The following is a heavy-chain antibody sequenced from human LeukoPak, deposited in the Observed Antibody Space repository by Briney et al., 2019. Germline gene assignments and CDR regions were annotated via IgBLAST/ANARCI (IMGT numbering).Heavy chain of an antibody. V-gene: IGHV3-7*03. CDR2: IKQDGSEK. J-gene: IGHJ4*02. D-gene: IGHD6-13*01. Sequence: GGSLRLSCAASGFTFSTYSMTWVRQAPGKGLEWVANIKQDGSEKYYVDSVKGRFTISRDNAKNSLYLQMNSLRAEDTALYYCAKDSSSFLAKNFDYWGQGTLVTVSS. CDR3: AKDSSSFLAKNFDY. CDR1: GFTFSTYS.